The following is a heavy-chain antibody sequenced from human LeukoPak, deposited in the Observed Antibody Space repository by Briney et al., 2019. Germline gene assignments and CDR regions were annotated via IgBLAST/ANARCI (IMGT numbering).Heavy chain of an antibody. J-gene: IGHJ5*02. D-gene: IGHD6-13*01. V-gene: IGHV3-72*01. CDR2: TRNKANSYTT. CDR3: ARVINSSSSNWFDP. CDR1: GFTFSDHY. Sequence: PGGSLRLSCAASGFTFSDHYMDWVRQAPGKGLEWVGRTRNKANSYTTEYAASVKGRFTISRDDSKNSLYLQMNSLKTEDTAVYYCARVINSSSSNWFDPWGQGTLVTVSS.